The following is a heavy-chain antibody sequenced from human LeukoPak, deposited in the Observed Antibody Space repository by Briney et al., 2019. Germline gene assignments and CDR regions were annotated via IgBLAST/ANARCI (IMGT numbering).Heavy chain of an antibody. CDR2: ISAYNGNT. D-gene: IGHD2-15*01. CDR3: ARERYCSGGSCYSI. J-gene: IGHJ3*02. CDR1: GYTFTSYG. Sequence: VASVKVSCKASGYTFTSYGISWVRQAPGQGLEWMGWISAYNGNTNYAQKLQGRVTMTTDTSTSTAHMELRSLRSDDTAVYYCARERYCSGGSCYSIWGQGTMVTVSS. V-gene: IGHV1-18*01.